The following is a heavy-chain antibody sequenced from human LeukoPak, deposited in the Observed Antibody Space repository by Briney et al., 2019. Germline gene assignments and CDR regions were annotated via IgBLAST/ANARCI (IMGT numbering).Heavy chain of an antibody. Sequence: PGGSLRLSCAASGFTFSSYWMHRIRQAPGKGLVWVSRIKSDGSSTTYADSVKGRFTISRDNAKNTLYLQMNSLRAEDTALYYCASSRYDSSGYYGIIGYWGQGTLVTVSS. CDR3: ASSRYDSSGYYGIIGY. V-gene: IGHV3-74*01. CDR2: IKSDGSST. J-gene: IGHJ4*02. D-gene: IGHD3-22*01. CDR1: GFTFSSYW.